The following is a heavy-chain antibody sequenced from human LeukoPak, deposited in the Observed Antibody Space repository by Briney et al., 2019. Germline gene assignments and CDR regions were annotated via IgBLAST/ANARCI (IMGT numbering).Heavy chain of an antibody. Sequence: GGSLRLSCAASGFTFSSYEMNWVRQAPGKGLEWGSYISSSGRTIYYADSVKSRFTISRDNAKTSRYLQMNSLRAEDTAVYYCARVAGRHYYYGMDVWGQGTTVTVAS. D-gene: IGHD6-13*01. CDR2: ISSSGRTI. CDR1: GFTFSSYE. CDR3: ARVAGRHYYYGMDV. V-gene: IGHV3-48*03. J-gene: IGHJ6*02.